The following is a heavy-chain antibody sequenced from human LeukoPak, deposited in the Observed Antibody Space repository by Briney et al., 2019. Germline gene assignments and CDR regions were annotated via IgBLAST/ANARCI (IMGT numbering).Heavy chain of an antibody. Sequence: SSETLSLTCTVSGVSVSAYQWSWVRQSPEKGLEWIGCINTKGETSYNPSLKSRDTTSVDTSKSQFSLRLTSVTAADTAVYYCATSNDAKIAPFDHWGQGAPVTVSS. CDR2: INTKGET. CDR1: GVSVSAYQ. V-gene: IGHV4-4*09. D-gene: IGHD2-21*01. J-gene: IGHJ4*02. CDR3: ATSNDAKIAPFDH.